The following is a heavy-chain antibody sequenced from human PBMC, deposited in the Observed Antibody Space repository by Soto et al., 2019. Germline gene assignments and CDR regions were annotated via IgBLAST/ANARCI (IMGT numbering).Heavy chain of an antibody. Sequence: QVQLVQSGAEVKKPGASVKVSCKASGYTFTSYAMHWVRPAPGQRLEWMGWINAGNGNTKYSQKFQGRVTITRDTSASTAYMELSSLRPEDTAVYYCARGPLRFFGMDVWGQGTTVTVSS. CDR2: INAGNGNT. J-gene: IGHJ6*02. CDR3: ARGPLRFFGMDV. CDR1: GYTFTSYA. D-gene: IGHD3-10*01. V-gene: IGHV1-3*01.